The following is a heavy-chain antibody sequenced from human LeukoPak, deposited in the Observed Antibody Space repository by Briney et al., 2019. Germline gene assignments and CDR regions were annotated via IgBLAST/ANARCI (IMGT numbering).Heavy chain of an antibody. D-gene: IGHD6-13*01. CDR3: ARGGRTSGAAAQFDY. J-gene: IGHJ4*02. V-gene: IGHV3-30*04. CDR1: GFTFSSYA. Sequence: PGGSLRLSCAASGFTFSSYAMHWVRQAPGKGLEWVAVISYDGSNKYYADSVKGRFTISRDNSKNTLYLQMNSLRAEDTAVYYCARGGRTSGAAAQFDYWGQGTLVTVSS. CDR2: ISYDGSNK.